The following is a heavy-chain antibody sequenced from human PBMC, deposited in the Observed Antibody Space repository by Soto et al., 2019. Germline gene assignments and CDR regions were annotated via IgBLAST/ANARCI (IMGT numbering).Heavy chain of an antibody. V-gene: IGHV3-53*01. CDR1: GLSVSDKY. D-gene: IGHD3-10*01. CDR2: TYTGGNS. J-gene: IGHJ4*02. Sequence: GGSLRLSCAASGLSVSDKYMTWVRQAPGKGLEWVSLTYTGGNSYFADSVKGRFIVSRDISTNTLFLHMSSLAAEDTAVYYCAREGYPYGLDFWGQGSLVTVSS. CDR3: AREGYPYGLDF.